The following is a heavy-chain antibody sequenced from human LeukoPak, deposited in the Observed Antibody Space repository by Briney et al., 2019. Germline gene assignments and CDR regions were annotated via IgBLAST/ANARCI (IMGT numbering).Heavy chain of an antibody. V-gene: IGHV3-33*01. J-gene: IGHJ3*01. CDR3: ARDFSGIGRGTFDF. CDR1: GFTFSSYG. D-gene: IGHD3-10*01. Sequence: GGSLRLSCAASGFTFSSYGMHWVRQAPGKGLEWVAVIWYDGSNKYYADSVKGRFTISRDNSKNTLYLQMNSLRAEDTAVYYCARDFSGIGRGTFDFWGQGTIIIVSS. CDR2: IWYDGSNK.